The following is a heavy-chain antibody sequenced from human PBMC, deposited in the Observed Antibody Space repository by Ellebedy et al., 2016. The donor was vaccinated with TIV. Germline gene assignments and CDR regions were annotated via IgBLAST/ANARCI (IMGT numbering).Heavy chain of an antibody. Sequence: PGGSLRLSCAASGFTFSTYAMTWVRQAPGKGLEWVSGISGSGGSTYYADSVKGRITVSRDNSKNTLYLKMNSLRGEDTAVYYCAKSIYGRGHNYYYGLDVWGQGTTVTVSS. D-gene: IGHD5-24*01. CDR3: AKSIYGRGHNYYYGLDV. J-gene: IGHJ6*02. CDR2: ISGSGGST. CDR1: GFTFSTYA. V-gene: IGHV3-23*01.